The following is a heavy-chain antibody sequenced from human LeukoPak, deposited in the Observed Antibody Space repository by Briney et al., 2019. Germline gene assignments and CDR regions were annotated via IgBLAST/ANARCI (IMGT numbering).Heavy chain of an antibody. D-gene: IGHD3-22*01. Sequence: PGGSLRLSCAASGFTFSSYWMSWVRQAPGKGLEWVANIKQDGSEKYYVDSVKGRFTISRDNAKNSLYLQMNSLRAEDTAVYYCARGFSGYYYELFDYWGQGSLVTASS. CDR2: IKQDGSEK. CDR3: ARGFSGYYYELFDY. J-gene: IGHJ4*02. CDR1: GFTFSSYW. V-gene: IGHV3-7*01.